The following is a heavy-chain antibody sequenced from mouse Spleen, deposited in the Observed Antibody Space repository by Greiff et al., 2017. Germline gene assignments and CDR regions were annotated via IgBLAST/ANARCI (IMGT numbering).Heavy chain of an antibody. CDR3: ARGVDGFDY. V-gene: IGHV1-19*01. Sequence: EVQLQQSGPVLVKPGASVKMSCKASGYTFTDYYMNWVKQSHGKSLEWIGVINPYNGGTSYNQKFKGKATLTVDKSSSTAYMELNSLTSEDSAVYYCARGVDGFDYWGQGTTLTVSS. J-gene: IGHJ2*01. D-gene: IGHD2-3*01. CDR2: INPYNGGT. CDR1: GYTFTDYY.